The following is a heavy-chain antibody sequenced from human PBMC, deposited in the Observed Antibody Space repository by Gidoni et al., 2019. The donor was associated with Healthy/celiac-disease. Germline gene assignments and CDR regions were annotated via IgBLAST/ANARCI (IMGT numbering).Heavy chain of an antibody. V-gene: IGHV6-1*01. Sequence: QVQLQQSGPGLVTPSQTLSLTCAISGDSVSSNSAACHWIRQSPSRGLEWLGRTYYRSKWYNDYAVSVKSRITINPDTSKNQFSLQLNSVTPEDTAVYYCARARRIRIAAAGAYYGMDVWGQGTTVTVSS. CDR3: ARARRIRIAAAGAYYGMDV. CDR1: GDSVSSNSAA. J-gene: IGHJ6*02. D-gene: IGHD6-13*01. CDR2: TYYRSKWYN.